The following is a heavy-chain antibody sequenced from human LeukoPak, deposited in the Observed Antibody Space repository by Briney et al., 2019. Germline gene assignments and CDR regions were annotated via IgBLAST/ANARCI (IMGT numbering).Heavy chain of an antibody. D-gene: IGHD5-12*01. CDR3: ARHKGVYEYSGYDLGGWFDP. V-gene: IGHV4-39*01. Sequence: SETLSLTCTVSGGSISSSRYYWGWIRQPPGEGLEWIGRVYYSGSTYYNPSLKSRVTISVDTSKNQFSLKLSSVTAADTPVYYCARHKGVYEYSGYDLGGWFDPWGQGTLVTVSS. CDR2: VYYSGST. J-gene: IGHJ5*02. CDR1: GGSISSSRYY.